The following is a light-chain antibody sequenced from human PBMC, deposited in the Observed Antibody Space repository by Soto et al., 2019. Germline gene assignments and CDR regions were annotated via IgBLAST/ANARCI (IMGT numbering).Light chain of an antibody. CDR1: SGDIGSYNR. CDR3: RSYTNIRTRACV. J-gene: IGLJ1*01. CDR2: EVT. Sequence: QSALTQPASVSGSPGQSITISCTGTSGDIGSYNRVSWYQQHPGNAPKLIIYEVTDRPSGVSNRFSGSESANTASQTISGLQAEDEVEYYCRSYTNIRTRACVFGTGTKLTVL. V-gene: IGLV2-14*01.